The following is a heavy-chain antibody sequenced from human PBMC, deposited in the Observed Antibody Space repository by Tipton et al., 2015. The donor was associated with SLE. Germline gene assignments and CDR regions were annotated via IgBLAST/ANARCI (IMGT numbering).Heavy chain of an antibody. CDR1: GYSISSGYY. D-gene: IGHD6-19*01. Sequence: TLSLTCTVSGYSISSGYYWSWIRQPPGKGLEWIGEITHSGSTNYNPSLKTRVTISVDTSKNQFSLKLSSVTAADTAVYYCAREGGSSGWYEVDYWGQGTLVTVSS. J-gene: IGHJ4*02. CDR2: ITHSGST. CDR3: AREGGSSGWYEVDY. V-gene: IGHV4-38-2*02.